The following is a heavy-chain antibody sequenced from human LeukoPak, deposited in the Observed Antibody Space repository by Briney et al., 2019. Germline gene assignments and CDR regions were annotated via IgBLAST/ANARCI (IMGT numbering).Heavy chain of an antibody. CDR1: GYSFTSYW. Sequence: GESLKISCKGSGYSFTSYWIGWVRQVPGKGLEWMGIIYPGDSDTRYSPSFQGQVTISADKSISTAYLQWSSLKASDTAMYYCARQSGSSGYYYDAFDIWGQGTMVTVSS. J-gene: IGHJ3*02. V-gene: IGHV5-51*01. CDR3: ARQSGSSGYYYDAFDI. D-gene: IGHD3-22*01. CDR2: IYPGDSDT.